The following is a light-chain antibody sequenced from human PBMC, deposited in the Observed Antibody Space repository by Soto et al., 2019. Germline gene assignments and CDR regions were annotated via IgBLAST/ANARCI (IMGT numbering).Light chain of an antibody. J-gene: IGKJ1*01. V-gene: IGKV3-15*01. Sequence: EIVMTQSPATLSVSPGERATLSCRASQSVSVNLAWYQQKPGQAPRLLIFGASSRATGIPARFSGSGSGTEFTLTISRLEQEDFAMYYCQLYGTSRAFGQGTKV. CDR1: QSVSVN. CDR2: GAS. CDR3: QLYGTSRA.